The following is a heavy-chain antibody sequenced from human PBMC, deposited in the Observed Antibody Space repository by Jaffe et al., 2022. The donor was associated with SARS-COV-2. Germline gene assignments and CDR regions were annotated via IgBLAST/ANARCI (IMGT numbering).Heavy chain of an antibody. V-gene: IGHV2-5*01. Sequence: QITLKESGPTLVKPTQTLTLTCTFSGFSLSTSGVGVGWIRQPPGKALEWLALIYWNDDKRYSPSLKSRLTITKDTSKNQVVLTMTNMDPVDTATYYCAHNSKNYGSGSYYTGFDYWGQGTLVTVSS. J-gene: IGHJ4*02. CDR1: GFSLSTSGVG. CDR2: IYWNDDK. CDR3: AHNSKNYGSGSYYTGFDY. D-gene: IGHD3-10*01.